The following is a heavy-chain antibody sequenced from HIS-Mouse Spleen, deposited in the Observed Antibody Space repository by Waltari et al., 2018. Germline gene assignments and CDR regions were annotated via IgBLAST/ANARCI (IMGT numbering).Heavy chain of an antibody. CDR3: AREGDSTSDGAFDI. CDR1: GGSISSSSYY. D-gene: IGHD2-2*01. J-gene: IGHJ3*02. CDR2: IFYSLVT. V-gene: IGHV4-39*07. Sequence: QLQLQESGPGLVKPSETLSLTCTVSGGSISSSSYYWGWIRQPPGKGLEWIGSIFYSLVTYYNPSLKVPVTMSVDTSKNQFSLKLSSVTAADTAVYYCAREGDSTSDGAFDIWGQGTMVTVSS.